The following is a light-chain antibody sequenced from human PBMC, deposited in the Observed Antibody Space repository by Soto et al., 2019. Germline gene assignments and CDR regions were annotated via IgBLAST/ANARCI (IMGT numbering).Light chain of an antibody. CDR3: QQYHSYPYS. J-gene: IGKJ2*03. CDR1: QTIFSW. V-gene: IGKV1-5*03. CDR2: KAS. Sequence: IQMTQSPSTLSASVGDRVSITCRASQTIFSWLAWYQQKPGKAPKLLIYKASSLESGVPSRYSGSGSGTEFTLTISGLHTADFATYYCQQYHSYPYSFGQGTKVDIK.